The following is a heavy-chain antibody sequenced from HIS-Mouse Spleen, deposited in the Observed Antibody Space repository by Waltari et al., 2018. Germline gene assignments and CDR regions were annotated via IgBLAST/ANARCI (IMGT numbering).Heavy chain of an antibody. V-gene: IGHV4-39*07. D-gene: IGHD6-13*01. Sequence: QLQLQESGPGLVKPSETLSLTCTVSGGSISSSSYYWGWIRQPPGKGLEWIGSIYYSGGTYYNPSLKSRVTISVDTSKNQFSLKPSSVTAADTAVYYCAREIPYSSSWYDWYFDLWGRGTLVTVSS. CDR2: IYYSGGT. CDR1: GGSISSSSYY. CDR3: AREIPYSSSWYDWYFDL. J-gene: IGHJ2*01.